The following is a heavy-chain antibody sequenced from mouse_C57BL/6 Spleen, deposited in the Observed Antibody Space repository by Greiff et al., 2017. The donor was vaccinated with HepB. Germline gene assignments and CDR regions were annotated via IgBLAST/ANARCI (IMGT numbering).Heavy chain of an antibody. CDR3: ARAWGSYWYFDV. CDR2: ISYSGST. V-gene: IGHV3-1*01. D-gene: IGHD1-1*01. J-gene: IGHJ1*03. Sequence: VQLKESGPGMVKPSQSLSLTCTVTGYSITSGYDWHWIRHFPGNKLEWMGYISYSGSTNYNPSLKSRISITHDTSKNHFFLKLNSVTTEDTATYYCARAWGSYWYFDVWGTGTTVTVSS. CDR1: GYSITSGYD.